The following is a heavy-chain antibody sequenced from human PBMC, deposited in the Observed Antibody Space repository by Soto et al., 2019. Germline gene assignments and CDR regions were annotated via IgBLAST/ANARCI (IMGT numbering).Heavy chain of an antibody. Sequence: GGSLRLSCAASGFTFSSYGMHWVRQAPGKGLEWVAVIWYDGSNKYYADSVKGRFTISRDNSKNTLYLQMNSLRAEDTAVYYCARAVAGSDDAFDIWGQGTMVTVSS. D-gene: IGHD6-19*01. CDR3: ARAVAGSDDAFDI. J-gene: IGHJ3*02. CDR2: IWYDGSNK. CDR1: GFTFSSYG. V-gene: IGHV3-33*01.